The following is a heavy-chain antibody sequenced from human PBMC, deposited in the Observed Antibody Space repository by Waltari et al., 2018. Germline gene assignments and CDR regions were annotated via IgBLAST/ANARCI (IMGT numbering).Heavy chain of an antibody. V-gene: IGHV1-69*06. CDR1: GGTFSSYA. J-gene: IGHJ6*03. CDR3: ARESAAAGTNYYYYYMDV. Sequence: VKVSCKASGGTFSSYAISWVRQAPGQGLEWMGGIIPIFGTANYAQKFQGRVTITADKSTSTAYMELSSLRSEDTAVYYCARESAAAGTNYYYYYMDVWGKGTTVTVSS. CDR2: IIPIFGTA. D-gene: IGHD6-13*01.